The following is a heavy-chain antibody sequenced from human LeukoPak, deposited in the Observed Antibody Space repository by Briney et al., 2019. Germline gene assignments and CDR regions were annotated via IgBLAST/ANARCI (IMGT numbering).Heavy chain of an antibody. CDR3: ARDRRGWFDP. J-gene: IGHJ5*02. Sequence: SVKVSCKASGGTFSYYAISWLRQAPGQGLEWLGRIIPLLDAASYAQKFEDRVTITADTSTTTVYMELSSLRSDDTAVYYCARDRRGWFDPWGQGTLVTASS. CDR1: GGTFSYYA. V-gene: IGHV1-69*04. CDR2: IIPLLDAA. D-gene: IGHD1-14*01.